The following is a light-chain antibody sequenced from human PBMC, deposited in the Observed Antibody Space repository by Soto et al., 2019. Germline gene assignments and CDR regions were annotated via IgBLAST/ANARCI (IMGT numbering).Light chain of an antibody. Sequence: QSALTQPASVSGSPGQSITISCTGTSSDVGGYDYVSWYQHHPGKAPKLMIYEVTNRPSGVSNRFSASKSGNTASLTISGFQAEDEADYYCSSYTSSNTLLFGGGTKLTVL. CDR3: SSYTSSNTLL. CDR1: SSDVGGYDY. V-gene: IGLV2-14*01. CDR2: EVT. J-gene: IGLJ2*01.